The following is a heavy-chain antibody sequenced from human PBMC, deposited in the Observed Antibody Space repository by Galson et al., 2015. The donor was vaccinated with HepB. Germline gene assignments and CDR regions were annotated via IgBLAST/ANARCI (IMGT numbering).Heavy chain of an antibody. D-gene: IGHD1-1*01. J-gene: IGHJ4*02. V-gene: IGHV3-21*01. CDR3: ARGDWNRDY. Sequence: SLRLSCAASGFTFSSYNMNWVRQAPGKGLEWVSSISSSSTYIYYADSVKGRFTISRDNAKNSLYLQVSSLRAEDTAVYYCARGDWNRDYWGQGTLITVSS. CDR2: ISSSSTYI. CDR1: GFTFSSYN.